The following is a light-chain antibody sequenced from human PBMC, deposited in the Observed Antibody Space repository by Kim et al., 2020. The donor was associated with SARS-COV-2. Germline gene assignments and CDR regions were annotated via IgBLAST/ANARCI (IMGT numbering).Light chain of an antibody. CDR1: TGSLSSGHY. J-gene: IGLJ2*01. Sequence: PGSTVTRTCGSSTGSLSSGHYCHWIQQKPAQAPRTLLSDTAKKRSWTPARFSGSLLGGKAVLIVSGAQPEDEADYYCLLSYGGARVFGGGTQLTVL. V-gene: IGLV7-46*01. CDR2: DTA. CDR3: LLSYGGARV.